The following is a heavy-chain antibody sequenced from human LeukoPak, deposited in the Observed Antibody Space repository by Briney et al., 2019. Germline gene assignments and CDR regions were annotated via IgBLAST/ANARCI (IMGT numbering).Heavy chain of an antibody. J-gene: IGHJ4*02. CDR3: ATPTAGTWHFDY. Sequence: PGGSLRLSCAASGFTFSSYWMTWVRQAPGKGLEWVANIKQDASERNYVDSVKGRFTISRDNAKNSLYLQMNSLRAEDTAVYYCATPTAGTWHFDYWGQGTLVTVSS. V-gene: IGHV3-7*01. CDR1: GFTFSSYW. CDR2: IKQDASER. D-gene: IGHD1-1*01.